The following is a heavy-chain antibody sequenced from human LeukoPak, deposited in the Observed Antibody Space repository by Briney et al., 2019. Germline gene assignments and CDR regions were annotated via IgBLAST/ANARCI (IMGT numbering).Heavy chain of an antibody. CDR3: AKDRPNFHENSGHYYRRDGDS. CDR2: ISSSGSTI. J-gene: IGHJ5*01. V-gene: IGHV3-11*04. CDR1: GFTFSDYY. Sequence: GGSLRLSCAASGFTFSDYYMSWIRQAPGKGLEWVSYISSSGSTIYYADSVKGRFTISRDNAKNSLYLQMNSLRAEDTAVYYCAKDRPNFHENSGHYYRRDGDSWGQGTLVTVSS. D-gene: IGHD3-22*01.